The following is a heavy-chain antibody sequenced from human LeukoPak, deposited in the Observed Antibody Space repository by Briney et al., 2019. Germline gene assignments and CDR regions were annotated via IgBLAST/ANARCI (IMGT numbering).Heavy chain of an antibody. CDR2: INPNSGGT. J-gene: IGHJ5*02. CDR1: GYTLTDYY. V-gene: IGHV1-2*06. CDR3: ARDRYGEEGFDP. D-gene: IGHD4-17*01. Sequence: ASVKVSCKASGYTLTDYYMHWVRQAPGQGLEWIGRINPNSGGTNYAQKFQGRVTMTRDTSISTVYMELSRLRSDDTAVYYCARDRYGEEGFDPWGQGTLVTVSS.